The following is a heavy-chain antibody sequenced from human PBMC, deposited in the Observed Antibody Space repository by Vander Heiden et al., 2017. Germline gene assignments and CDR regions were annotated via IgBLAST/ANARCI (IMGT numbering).Heavy chain of an antibody. CDR3: AKSGERYYFDY. D-gene: IGHD3-16*01. J-gene: IGHJ4*02. CDR2: ISGRGGRT. V-gene: IGHV3-23*01. Sequence: EVQLLESGGGLVQPGGSLRLSCAASGFTFSSYAMGCVRQAPGQGLELVSAISGRGGRTYYADSVKGRFTISRDNSKNTLYLQMNSLRAEDTAVYYCAKSGERYYFDYWGQGTLVTVSS. CDR1: GFTFSSYA.